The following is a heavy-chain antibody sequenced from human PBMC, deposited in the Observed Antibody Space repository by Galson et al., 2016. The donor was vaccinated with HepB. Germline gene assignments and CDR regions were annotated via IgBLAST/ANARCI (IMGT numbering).Heavy chain of an antibody. D-gene: IGHD7-27*01. V-gene: IGHV4-59*01. CDR3: ARNLGTPDDY. CDR2: IYYSGST. Sequence: SETLSLTCTVSGGSISSYYWTWIRQPPGKGLEWIGYIYYSGSTNYNPSLKSRVTISVDTSKNQFSLKLNSVTAADTAAYYCARNLGTPDDYWGQGTLVTVSS. J-gene: IGHJ4*02. CDR1: GGSISSYY.